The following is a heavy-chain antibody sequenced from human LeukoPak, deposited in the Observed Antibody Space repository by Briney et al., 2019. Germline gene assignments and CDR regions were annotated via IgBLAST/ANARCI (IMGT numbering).Heavy chain of an antibody. D-gene: IGHD3-16*01. V-gene: IGHV3-48*01. CDR1: GFTFSSYG. Sequence: PGGSLRLSCAASGFTFSSYGMHWVRQTPGKGLEWVSYISGSSSTIYYADSVKGRFTISRDNAKNSLYLQMNSLRAEDTAVYYCARGGYYFGYWGQGTLVTVSS. J-gene: IGHJ4*02. CDR3: ARGGYYFGY. CDR2: ISGSSSTI.